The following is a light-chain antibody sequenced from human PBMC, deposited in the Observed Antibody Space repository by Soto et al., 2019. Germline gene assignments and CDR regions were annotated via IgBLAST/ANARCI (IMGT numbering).Light chain of an antibody. V-gene: IGLV2-23*02. CDR3: CSYGGSTTYV. J-gene: IGLJ1*01. CDR2: EVI. CDR1: SSDVGSYNL. Sequence: QSVLTQPASVSGSPGQSITIPCTGTSSDVGSYNLVSWYQQHPGKDPKLIIYEVIKRPSGVSNRFSGSKSGNTASLTISGLQAEDEADYYCCSYGGSTTYVFGTGTKLTVL.